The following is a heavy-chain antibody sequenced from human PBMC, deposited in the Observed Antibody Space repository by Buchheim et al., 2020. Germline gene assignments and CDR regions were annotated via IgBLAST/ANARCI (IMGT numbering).Heavy chain of an antibody. D-gene: IGHD2-15*01. CDR3: ARDQGGGPGYGMDV. CDR1: GFTFSSYA. CDR2: ISYDGSNK. Sequence: VQLVESGGALVLPGGSLRLSCAASGFTFSSYAMHWVRQAPGKGLEWVAVISYDGSNKYYADSVKGRFTISRDNSKNTLYLQMNSLRAEDTAVYYCARDQGGGPGYGMDVWGQGTT. V-gene: IGHV3-30-3*01. J-gene: IGHJ6*02.